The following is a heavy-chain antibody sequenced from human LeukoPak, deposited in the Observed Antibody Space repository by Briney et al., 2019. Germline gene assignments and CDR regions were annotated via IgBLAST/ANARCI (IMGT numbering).Heavy chain of an antibody. D-gene: IGHD6-19*01. Sequence: SETLSLTCTVSGGSISSYYWSWIRQPPGKGLEWIGYIYYSGSTNYNPSLKSRVTISVDTSKNQFSLKLNSVTAADTAVYYCARFLSDSSGWNADAFDIWGQGTMVTVSS. V-gene: IGHV4-59*01. J-gene: IGHJ3*02. CDR2: IYYSGST. CDR3: ARFLSDSSGWNADAFDI. CDR1: GGSISSYY.